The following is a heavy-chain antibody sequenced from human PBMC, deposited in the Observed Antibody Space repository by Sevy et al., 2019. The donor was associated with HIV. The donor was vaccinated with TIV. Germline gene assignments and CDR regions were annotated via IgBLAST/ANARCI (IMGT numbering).Heavy chain of an antibody. D-gene: IGHD4-17*01. CDR1: GFSFSNYE. J-gene: IGHJ4*02. CDR3: ARDLPPSATTVAHFDF. Sequence: GGSLRLSCAASGFSFSNYEMNWVRQAPGKGLEWISSISSSGSRIYYADSVRGRFIISRDNAKNSLYLQMSSLRAEDTAVYYCARDLPPSATTVAHFDFWGQGTLVTVSS. CDR2: ISSSGSRI. V-gene: IGHV3-48*03.